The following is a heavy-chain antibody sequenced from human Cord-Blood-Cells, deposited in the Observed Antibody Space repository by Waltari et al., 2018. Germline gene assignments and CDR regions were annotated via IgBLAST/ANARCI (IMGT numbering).Heavy chain of an antibody. CDR3: ARGGMITVWGVIAYYFDY. Sequence: QVQLVQSGAEVKKPGSSVKVSCKASGGTLSSYAISWVRQAPAQGLECSGRIIPIYSTAHYSQEFQGRVTSTADKSTSTAYIELGSLRSEDTAVYYCARGGMITVWGVIAYYFDYWGQGTLVTVSS. V-gene: IGHV1-69*06. D-gene: IGHD3-16*02. CDR2: IIPIYSTA. J-gene: IGHJ4*02. CDR1: GGTLSSYA.